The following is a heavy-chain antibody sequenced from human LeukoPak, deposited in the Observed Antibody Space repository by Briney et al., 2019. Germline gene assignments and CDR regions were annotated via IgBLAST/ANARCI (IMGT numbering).Heavy chain of an antibody. J-gene: IGHJ5*02. CDR2: IYYGGST. CDR1: GGSVSSYY. Sequence: SETLSLTCTVSGGSVSSYYLSWIRQPPGKGLEWIGYIYYGGSTNYSPSFKSRVTISADTSKNQFSLKLTSVTTADTAVYYCARNRGFCSGGSCYGWFDPWGQGTLVLVSS. V-gene: IGHV4-59*02. D-gene: IGHD2-15*01. CDR3: ARNRGFCSGGSCYGWFDP.